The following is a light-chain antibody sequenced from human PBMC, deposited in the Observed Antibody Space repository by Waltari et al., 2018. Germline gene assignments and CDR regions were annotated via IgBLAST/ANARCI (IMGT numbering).Light chain of an antibody. CDR1: QSVNNN. CDR2: AAS. V-gene: IGKV3-15*01. J-gene: IGKJ1*01. Sequence: DIVMTQSPATLSVSPGETATLSCRASQSVNNNLAWYQQQPGQAPRLLIYAASTRATGIPARFGASGSGTEFTLTITSLQSEDIAVYYGQQYDDWPRTFGQGTKVEV. CDR3: QQYDDWPRT.